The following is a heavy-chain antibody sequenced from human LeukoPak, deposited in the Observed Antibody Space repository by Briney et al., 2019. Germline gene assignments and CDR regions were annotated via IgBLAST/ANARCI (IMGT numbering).Heavy chain of an antibody. V-gene: IGHV4-4*07. Sequence: GXTNYNPSLKSRVTMSVDTSKNQFSLKLSSVTAADTAVYYCARVGITWSGYYKGAYDAFDIWGQGTMVTVSS. CDR3: ARVGITWSGYYKGAYDAFDI. CDR2: GXT. D-gene: IGHD3-3*01. J-gene: IGHJ3*02.